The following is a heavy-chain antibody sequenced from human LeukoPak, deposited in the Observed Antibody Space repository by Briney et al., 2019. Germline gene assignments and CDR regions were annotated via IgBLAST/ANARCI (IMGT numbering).Heavy chain of an antibody. D-gene: IGHD1-14*01. J-gene: IGHJ6*02. CDR3: ARAGDYYKGMDV. V-gene: IGHV3-53*01. CDR2: IYSGGST. Sequence: GGSLRLSCAASGFTVSSNYMSWVRQAPGKGLEWVSVIYSGGSTYYADSVKGRFTISRDNSKNTLSLQMNSLRGEDTAVYYCARAGDYYKGMDVWGQGTTVTVSS. CDR1: GFTVSSNY.